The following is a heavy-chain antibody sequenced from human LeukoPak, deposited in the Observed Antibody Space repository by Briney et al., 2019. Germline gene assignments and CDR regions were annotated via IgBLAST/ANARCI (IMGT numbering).Heavy chain of an antibody. CDR3: ATGGQRLLEGYFQH. D-gene: IGHD6-25*01. V-gene: IGHV3-11*04. Sequence: GGSLRLSCAASGFTFSDYYMSWIRQAPGKGLEWVSYISSSGSTLYYADSMKGRLTISRDNGKNTLYLQMNSLRADDTAVYYCATGGQRLLEGYFQHWGQGTLVTVSS. CDR2: ISSSGSTL. J-gene: IGHJ1*01. CDR1: GFTFSDYY.